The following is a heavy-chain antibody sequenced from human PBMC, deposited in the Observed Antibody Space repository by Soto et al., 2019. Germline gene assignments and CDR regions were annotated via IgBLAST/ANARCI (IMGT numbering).Heavy chain of an antibody. J-gene: IGHJ4*01. D-gene: IGHD6-19*01. CDR3: ASDLGYSSGGNYFDY. CDR2: ISAHDGNT. V-gene: IGHV1-18*01. Sequence: ASVKVSCQASGYTFSSYGISWVRQAPGQGLEWMGWISAHDGNTNYAQKLQVRVTMTTDTSTSTASMKLRSLRSDATAVYYCASDLGYSSGGNYFDYCGLG. CDR1: GYTFSSYG.